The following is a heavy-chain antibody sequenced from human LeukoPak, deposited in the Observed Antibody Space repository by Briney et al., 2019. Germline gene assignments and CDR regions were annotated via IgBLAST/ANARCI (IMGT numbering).Heavy chain of an antibody. CDR1: GFTFSSYG. CDR3: AREPYGGNSFWFDP. CDR2: IWYDGSNK. D-gene: IGHD4-23*01. J-gene: IGHJ5*02. V-gene: IGHV3-33*01. Sequence: GGSLRLSCAASGFTFSSYGMHWVRQAPGKGLEWVAVIWYDGSNKYYADSVKGRFTISRDNSKNTLYLQMNSLRAEDTAVYYCAREPYGGNSFWFDPWGQGTPVTVSS.